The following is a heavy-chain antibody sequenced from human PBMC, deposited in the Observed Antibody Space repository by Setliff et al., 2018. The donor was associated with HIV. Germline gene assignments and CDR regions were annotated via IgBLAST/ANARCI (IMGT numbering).Heavy chain of an antibody. V-gene: IGHV4-34*01. CDR2: INHSGVT. CDR3: AIGGYCTATTCFRIFDH. J-gene: IGHJ4*02. Sequence: SQTLSLTCAVYGGSFSGYYWSWIRQSPGRGLEWIGEINHSGVTYYNPSLKSRAAISADKSKNQFSLRLGSVTAADTAVYYCAIGGYCTATTCFRIFDHWGQGSRVTVSS. CDR1: GGSFSGYY. D-gene: IGHD2-8*02.